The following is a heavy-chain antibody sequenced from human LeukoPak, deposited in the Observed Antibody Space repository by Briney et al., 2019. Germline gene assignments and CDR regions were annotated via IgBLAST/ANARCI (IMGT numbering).Heavy chain of an antibody. CDR2: MHHSGST. CDR1: LYAITSGYY. J-gene: IGHJ4*02. V-gene: IGHV4-38-2*02. CDR3: ARGGGRVISYRFDY. D-gene: IGHD3-22*01. Sequence: SEALSLTCNVSLYAITSGYYWGWIRQSPGKGLEWIGSMHHSGSTDYNPSLRGRVTISGDTSRNQFFLKLTSVTVADAAIYFCARGGGRVISYRFDYWGQGRLVTVSS.